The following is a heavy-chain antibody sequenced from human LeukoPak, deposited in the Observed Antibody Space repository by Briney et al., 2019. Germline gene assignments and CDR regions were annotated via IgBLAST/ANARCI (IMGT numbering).Heavy chain of an antibody. CDR3: ARGPSCGSCYFNWFDP. Sequence: ASVKVSCKASGYTFTSYGISWVRQAPGQGLEWMGWISAYNGNTNYAQKFQGRVTMTRDTSISTAYMELSRLRSDDTAVYYCARGPSCGSCYFNWFDPWGQGTLVTVSS. CDR2: ISAYNGNT. V-gene: IGHV1-18*01. J-gene: IGHJ5*02. CDR1: GYTFTSYG. D-gene: IGHD2-15*01.